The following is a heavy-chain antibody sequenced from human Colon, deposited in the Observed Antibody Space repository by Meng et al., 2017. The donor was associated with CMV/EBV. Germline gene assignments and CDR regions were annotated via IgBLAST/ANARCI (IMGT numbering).Heavy chain of an antibody. Sequence: SETLSLTCTVSGGSISSYYWSWIRQPPGKGLEWIGYIYYSGSTNYNPSLKSRVPISVDTSKNQFSLKLSSVAAADTAVYYCARDLGYGSGSSGPGMDVWGQGTLVTVSS. CDR1: GGSISSYY. V-gene: IGHV4-59*01. D-gene: IGHD3-10*01. J-gene: IGHJ4*02. CDR3: ARDLGYGSGSSGPGMDV. CDR2: IYYSGST.